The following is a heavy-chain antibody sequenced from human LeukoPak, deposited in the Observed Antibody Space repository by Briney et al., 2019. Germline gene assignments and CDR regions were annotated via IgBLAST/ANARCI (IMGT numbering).Heavy chain of an antibody. Sequence: ASVKVSCKASGYTFTGYYMHWVRQAPGQGLEWMGRINPNSGGTNYAQKFQGRVTMTRDTSISTAYMELSRLRSDDTAVYYCAIDHVFRGYGDAFDIWGQGTMVTVSS. J-gene: IGHJ3*02. V-gene: IGHV1-2*06. D-gene: IGHD3-10*01. CDR2: INPNSGGT. CDR1: GYTFTGYY. CDR3: AIDHVFRGYGDAFDI.